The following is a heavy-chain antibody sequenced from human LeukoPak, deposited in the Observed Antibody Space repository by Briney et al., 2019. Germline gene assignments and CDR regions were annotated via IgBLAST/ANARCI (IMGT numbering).Heavy chain of an antibody. CDR2: IIPIFGTA. D-gene: IGHD3-22*01. V-gene: IGHV1-69*13. CDR1: GGTLSSYA. Sequence: SVKVSCKASGGTLSSYAISWVRQAPGQGLEWMGGIIPIFGTANYAQKFQGRVTITADESTSTAYMELSSLRSEDTAVYYCARVGYYYDNQFDYWGQGTLVTVSS. CDR3: ARVGYYYDNQFDY. J-gene: IGHJ4*02.